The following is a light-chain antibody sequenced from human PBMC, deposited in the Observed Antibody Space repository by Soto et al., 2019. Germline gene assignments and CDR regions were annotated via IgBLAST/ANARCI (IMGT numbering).Light chain of an antibody. CDR1: SGHSTYA. V-gene: IGLV4-69*01. CDR2: VNSDGSH. CDR3: QAWGTAIVV. J-gene: IGLJ2*01. Sequence: QLVLTQSPSASASLGASVKLTCTLSSGHSTYAIAWHQQQPEKGPRYLMTVNSDGSHDKGDGIPDRFSGSSSGAERYLTTSRLQSEDEADYYCQAWGTAIVVFGGGTKVTVL.